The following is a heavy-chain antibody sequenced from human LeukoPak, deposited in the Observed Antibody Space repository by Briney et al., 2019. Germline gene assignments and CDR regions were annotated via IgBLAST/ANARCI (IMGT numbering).Heavy chain of an antibody. CDR1: GGSISGYY. J-gene: IGHJ6*03. V-gene: IGHV4-34*01. D-gene: IGHD6-25*01. CDR3: ARGGGSYRYYYYMDV. CDR2: INHSGST. Sequence: SETLSLTCTVSGGSISGYYWSWIRQPPGKGLEWIGEINHSGSTNYNPSLKSRVTISVDTSKNQFSLKLSSVTAADTAVYYCARGGGSYRYYYYMDVWGKGTTVTVSS.